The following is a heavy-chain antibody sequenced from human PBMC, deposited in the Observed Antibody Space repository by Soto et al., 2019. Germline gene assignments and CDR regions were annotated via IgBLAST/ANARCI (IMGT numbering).Heavy chain of an antibody. CDR3: AKDRLAGGFDY. CDR2: VSATAGTT. CDR1: GFTFSNYA. D-gene: IGHD3-16*01. J-gene: IGHJ4*02. Sequence: DVQLVDSGGGLVQPGGSLRLSCAASGFTFSNYAMSWVRQAPGKGLEWVSLVSATAGTTYYTASVKGRFTISRDNSRNTVYLQMNSLRADDTAGYYCAKDRLAGGFDYWGQGTLGTVAS. V-gene: IGHV3-23*04.